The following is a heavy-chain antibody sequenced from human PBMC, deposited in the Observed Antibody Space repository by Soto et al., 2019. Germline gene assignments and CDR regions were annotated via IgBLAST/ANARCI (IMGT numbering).Heavy chain of an antibody. Sequence: PDGFLRRSSASFGGSCISHAMHRVRQAAGKGLEWVAVIWYDGRNKYYAAAVKGGFTISRDNSKSSVYMQMNSLRAEDTAVYYCAKSIAVAPGPLDSWGQGTVVSGTS. D-gene: IGHD6-19*01. CDR2: IWYDGRNK. CDR1: GGSCISHA. V-gene: IGHV3-33*06. J-gene: IGHJ5*01. CDR3: AKSIAVAPGPLDS.